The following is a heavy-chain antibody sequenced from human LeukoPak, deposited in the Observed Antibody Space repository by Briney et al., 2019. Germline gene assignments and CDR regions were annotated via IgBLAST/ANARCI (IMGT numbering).Heavy chain of an antibody. J-gene: IGHJ2*01. Sequence: GGSLTISCAASGFTFNSYWMSWVRQAPGKGLEWVANIKQDGSEEYYVDSVKGRFIISRDNARNALYLQMNSLRAADTAVYYCARGSGFVPRFWYFDLWGRGTLVTVSS. CDR1: GFTFNSYW. V-gene: IGHV3-7*01. CDR3: ARGSGFVPRFWYFDL. CDR2: IKQDGSEE. D-gene: IGHD3-22*01.